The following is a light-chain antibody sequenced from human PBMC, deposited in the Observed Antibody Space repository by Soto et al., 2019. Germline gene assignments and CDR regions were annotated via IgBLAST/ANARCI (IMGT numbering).Light chain of an antibody. Sequence: EIVMTQSPAILSVSPGERATLSCRASQTVASNLAWYQQKPGQAPRLLIHGASTRATGVSARFSGSGSGTEFTLTISSLQSEDFAVYYCQQDYNWPAQYTFGQGTKLQIK. V-gene: IGKV3-15*01. CDR1: QTVASN. CDR3: QQDYNWPAQYT. J-gene: IGKJ2*01. CDR2: GAS.